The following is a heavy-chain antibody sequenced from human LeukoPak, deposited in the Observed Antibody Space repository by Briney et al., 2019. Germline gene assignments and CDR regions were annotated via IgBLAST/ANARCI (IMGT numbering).Heavy chain of an antibody. CDR2: IYYSGST. D-gene: IGHD6-13*01. CDR1: GGSISSYY. Sequence: SETLSLTCTVSGGSISSYYWSWIRQPPGKGLEWIGYIYYSGSTNYNPSLKSRVTISVDTSKNQFSLKLSSVTAADTAVYYCARLAAAGPSNWFDPWGQGTLVTVSS. CDR3: ARLAAAGPSNWFDP. V-gene: IGHV4-59*12. J-gene: IGHJ5*02.